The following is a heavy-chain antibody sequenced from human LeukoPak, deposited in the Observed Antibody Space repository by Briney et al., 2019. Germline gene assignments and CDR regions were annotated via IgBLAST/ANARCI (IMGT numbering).Heavy chain of an antibody. D-gene: IGHD3-22*01. CDR2: IGLSGPPL. CDR3: ARKDFSSGSFSY. CDR1: GFPFTRFY. V-gene: IGHV3-11*04. Sequence: PGGSLRLSCAVSGFPFTRFYMSRIRQAPGKGLEWISYIGLSGPPLDYADSVRGRFTISRDNAKNSLYLEVNSLRAEDTAVYYCARKDFSSGSFSYWGQGTLVTVSS. J-gene: IGHJ4*02.